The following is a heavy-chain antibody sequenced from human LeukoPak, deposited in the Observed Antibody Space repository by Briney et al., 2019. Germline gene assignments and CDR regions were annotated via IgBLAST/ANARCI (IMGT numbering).Heavy chain of an antibody. J-gene: IGHJ4*02. V-gene: IGHV3-48*03. Sequence: GGSLRLSCAASGFTFSSYEMNWVRQAPGKGLEWVSYISSSGSTIYYADSVKGRFTISRDNAKNSLYLQMNSLRAEDTAVYHCARDRSVDNWNDLTRFDYWGQGTLVTVSS. D-gene: IGHD1-20*01. CDR2: ISSSGSTI. CDR3: ARDRSVDNWNDLTRFDY. CDR1: GFTFSSYE.